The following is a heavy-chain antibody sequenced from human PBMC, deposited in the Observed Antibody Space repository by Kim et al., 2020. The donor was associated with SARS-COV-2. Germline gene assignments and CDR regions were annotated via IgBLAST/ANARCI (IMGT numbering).Heavy chain of an antibody. CDR1: GFTFSSYA. V-gene: IGHV3-30*04. D-gene: IGHD3-22*01. Sequence: GGSLRLSCAASGFTFSSYAMHWVRQAPGKGLEWVAVISYDGSNKYYADSVKGRFTISRDNSKNTLYLQMNSLRAEDTAVYYCARDQMGDSSGYYYVGDLDYWGQGTLGTVSS. CDR2: ISYDGSNK. J-gene: IGHJ4*02. CDR3: ARDQMGDSSGYYYVGDLDY.